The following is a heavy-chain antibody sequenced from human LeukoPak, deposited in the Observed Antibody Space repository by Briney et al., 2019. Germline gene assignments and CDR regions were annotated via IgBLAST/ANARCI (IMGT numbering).Heavy chain of an antibody. V-gene: IGHV1-2*02. D-gene: IGHD6-13*01. CDR1: GYTFTCEY. Sequence: ASVKVSCKASGYTFTCEYMHWVRQAPRQGLEWMGWINCNSGGTNYAQKFQGRGTMTRDTSISTAYMELSRLRSDDTAVYYCARVGYSSSWYLGYMDVWGKGTTVTISS. CDR2: INCNSGGT. J-gene: IGHJ6*03. CDR3: ARVGYSSSWYLGYMDV.